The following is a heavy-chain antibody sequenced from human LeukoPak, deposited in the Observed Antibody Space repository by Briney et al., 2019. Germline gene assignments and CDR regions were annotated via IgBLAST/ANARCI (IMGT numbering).Heavy chain of an antibody. J-gene: IGHJ4*02. V-gene: IGHV3-43*02. CDR2: ISGDGGST. D-gene: IGHD6-19*01. CDR3: ALHTKTYSSGWPNFDY. Sequence: PGGSLRLSCAASGFTFDDYAMHWVRQAPGKGLEWASLISGDGGSTYYADSVKGRFTISRDNSKNSLYLQMNSLRTEDTALYYCALHTKTYSSGWPNFDYWGQGTLVTVSS. CDR1: GFTFDDYA.